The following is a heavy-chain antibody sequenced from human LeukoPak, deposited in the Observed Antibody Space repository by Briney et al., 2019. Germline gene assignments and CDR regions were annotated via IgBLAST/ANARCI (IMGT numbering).Heavy chain of an antibody. J-gene: IGHJ4*02. V-gene: IGHV3-33*01. CDR1: EFTFTTYG. D-gene: IGHD1-1*01. CDR2: IYYDGSNI. Sequence: GESLKISCAASEFTFTTYGMHWVRQAPGKGLEWVAFIYYDGSNIYYADYVKGRFTISRDISKNTLYLQMDSQRAEDTAIYYCARDWKTNSFDYWGQGTLVTVSS. CDR3: ARDWKTNSFDY.